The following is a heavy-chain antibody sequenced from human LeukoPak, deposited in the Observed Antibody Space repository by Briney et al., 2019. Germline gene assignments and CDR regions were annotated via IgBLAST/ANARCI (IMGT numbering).Heavy chain of an antibody. D-gene: IGHD6-19*01. Sequence: SQTLSLTCTVSGGSISSGDYYWSWIRQPPGKGLEWIGYIYYSGSTYYNPSLKSRVTISVDTSKNQFSLKLSSVTAADTAVYYCARAVGSGWSPGFDPWGQGTLVTVSS. CDR1: GGSISSGDYY. CDR3: ARAVGSGWSPGFDP. CDR2: IYYSGST. V-gene: IGHV4-30-4*01. J-gene: IGHJ5*02.